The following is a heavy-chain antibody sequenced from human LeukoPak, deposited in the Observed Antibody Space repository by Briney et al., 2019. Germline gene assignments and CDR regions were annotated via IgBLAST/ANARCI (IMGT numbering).Heavy chain of an antibody. V-gene: IGHV3-53*01. D-gene: IGHD4-17*01. J-gene: IGHJ4*02. CDR1: GFTVSSNY. CDR2: IYSGGST. CDR3: VRGDYGDYTLFDY. Sequence: PGGSLRLFCAASGFTVSSNYMSWVRQAPGKGLEWVSVIYSGGSTYYADSVKGRFTISRDNSKNTLYLQMNSLRAEDTAVYYCVRGDYGDYTLFDYWGQGTLVTVSS.